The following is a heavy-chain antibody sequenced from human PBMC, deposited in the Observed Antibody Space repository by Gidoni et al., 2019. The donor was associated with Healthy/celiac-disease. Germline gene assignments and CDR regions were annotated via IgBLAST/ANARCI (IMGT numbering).Heavy chain of an antibody. J-gene: IGHJ4*02. CDR2: ISAYNGNT. CDR3: ARVWEREVVVVAATIYFDY. Sequence: QVQLVQSGAEVKKPGASVKVSCKASGYTFTRYGISWVRQAPGQGLEWMGWISAYNGNTNYAQKLQGRVTMTTDTSTSTAYMELRSLRSDDTAVYYCARVWEREVVVVAATIYFDYWGQGTLVTVSS. V-gene: IGHV1-18*01. D-gene: IGHD2-15*01. CDR1: GYTFTRYG.